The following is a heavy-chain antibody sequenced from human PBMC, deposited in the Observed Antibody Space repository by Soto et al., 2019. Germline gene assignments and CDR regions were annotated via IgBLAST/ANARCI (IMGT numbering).Heavy chain of an antibody. CDR3: ARGAAVASLDI. J-gene: IGHJ3*02. V-gene: IGHV3-13*01. D-gene: IGHD6-19*01. CDR1: GFTFSSYD. Sequence: GGSLRLSCEASGFTFSSYDMHWVRQATGKGLEWVSAIGTAGDTYYPGSVKGRFTISRENAKNSLYLQMNSLRAGDTAVYYCARGAAVASLDIWGQGTMVTVSS. CDR2: IGTAGDT.